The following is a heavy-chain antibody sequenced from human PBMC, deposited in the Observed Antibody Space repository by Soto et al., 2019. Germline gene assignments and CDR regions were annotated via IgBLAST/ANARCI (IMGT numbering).Heavy chain of an antibody. V-gene: IGHV4-59*01. CDR1: FGSISSYY. J-gene: IGHJ4*02. D-gene: IGHD7-27*01. CDR3: ARGSTNWASYFDY. CDR2: IYYSGST. Sequence: SKTLSLTCSVSFGSISSYYWSWIRQPPGAGPEWIGYIYYSGSTKYNPSLASRVTMSLDMSTNHFSLNLKSATAADTAVYYCARGSTNWASYFDYWGQGALVTVSS.